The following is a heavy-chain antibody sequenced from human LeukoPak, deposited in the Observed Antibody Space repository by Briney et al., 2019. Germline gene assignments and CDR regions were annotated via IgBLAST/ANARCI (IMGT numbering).Heavy chain of an antibody. D-gene: IGHD6-19*01. CDR3: AGGIAVADYYFDY. J-gene: IGHJ4*02. Sequence: SETLSLTCTVSGGSISSGDYYWSWIRQPPGKGLEWIGYIYYSGSTYYNPSLKSRVTISVDTSKNQFSLKLSSVTAADTAVYYCAGGIAVADYYFDYWGQGTLVTVSS. CDR1: GGSISSGDYY. CDR2: IYYSGST. V-gene: IGHV4-30-4*01.